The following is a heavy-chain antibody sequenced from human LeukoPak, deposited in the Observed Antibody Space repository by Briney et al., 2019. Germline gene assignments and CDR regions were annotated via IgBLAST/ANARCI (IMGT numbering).Heavy chain of an antibody. CDR2: ISGSGGST. Sequence: GGSLRLSCAASGFTFSSYAMSWVRQAPGKGLEWVSAISGSGGSTYYADSVKGRSTISRDNSKNTLYLQMNSLRAEDTAVYYCARDPGDYGDYVSGWFDPWGQGTLVTVSS. V-gene: IGHV3-23*01. D-gene: IGHD4-17*01. CDR3: ARDPGDYGDYVSGWFDP. CDR1: GFTFSSYA. J-gene: IGHJ5*02.